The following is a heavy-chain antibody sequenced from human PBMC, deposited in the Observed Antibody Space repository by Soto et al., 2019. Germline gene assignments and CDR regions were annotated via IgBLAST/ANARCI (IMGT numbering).Heavy chain of an antibody. J-gene: IGHJ4*02. CDR3: VRDVHLDY. Sequence: LRLSCTASGFPFSNYEMNWVRQAPGKGLEWVSYISSGGTNKFYADSLQGRVSVSRDNHKNSLILEMDRLTVEDTATYYCVRDVHLDYWGLGSLVTVSS. CDR2: ISSGGTNK. V-gene: IGHV3-48*03. CDR1: GFPFSNYE.